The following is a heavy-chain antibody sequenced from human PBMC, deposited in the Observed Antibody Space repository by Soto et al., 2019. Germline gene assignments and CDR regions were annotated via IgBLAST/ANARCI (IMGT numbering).Heavy chain of an antibody. V-gene: IGHV3-23*01. CDR1: GFTFSSYA. J-gene: IGHJ4*02. D-gene: IGHD3-22*01. CDR3: AKDPYHSSGYPYYFDY. Sequence: GGSLRLSCAASGFTFSSYAMSWVRQAPGKGLEWVSAISGSGGSTYYADSVKGRFTISRDNSKNTLYLQMNSLRAEDTAVYYCAKDPYHSSGYPYYFDYWGQGTLVTVSS. CDR2: ISGSGGST.